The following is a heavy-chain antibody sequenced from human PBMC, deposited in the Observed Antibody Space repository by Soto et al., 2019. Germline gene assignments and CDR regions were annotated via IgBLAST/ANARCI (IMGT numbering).Heavy chain of an antibody. J-gene: IGHJ3*01. CDR2: IYYSGST. Sequence: QVQLQESGPGLVKPSETLSLTCTVSGGSVSSGSYYWSWIRQPPGKGLEWIGYIYYSGSTNYNPSLKSRVTISVDRSKNQFSLKLTSVTAADTAVYYCARANPGLNCLDVWGQGTMVTVSS. CDR1: GGSVSSGSYY. V-gene: IGHV4-61*01. CDR3: ARANPGLNCLDV. D-gene: IGHD2-21*01.